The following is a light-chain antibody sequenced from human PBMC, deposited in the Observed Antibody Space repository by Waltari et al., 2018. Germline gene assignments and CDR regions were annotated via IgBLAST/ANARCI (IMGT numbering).Light chain of an antibody. Sequence: AIRMTQSPSSLSASTGDRVPITCRASQGISSYLAWYQQKPGKAPKLLIYAASTLQSGVPSRLSGSGSGTDFTLTISCLQSEDFATYYCQQYYSYPLYTFGQGTKLEIK. J-gene: IGKJ2*01. CDR3: QQYYSYPLYT. V-gene: IGKV1-8*01. CDR2: AAS. CDR1: QGISSY.